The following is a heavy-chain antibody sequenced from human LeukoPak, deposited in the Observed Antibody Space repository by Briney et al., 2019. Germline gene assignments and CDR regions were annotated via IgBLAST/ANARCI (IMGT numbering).Heavy chain of an antibody. CDR3: ARDQDDFWSGARYFDY. Sequence: SETLSLTCTVSGGSISSYYWSWIRQPAGKGLEWIGRIYTSGSTNYNPSLKGRVTMSVDTSKNQFSLKLSSVTAADTAVYYCARDQDDFWSGARYFDYWGQGTLVTVSS. CDR2: IYTSGST. CDR1: GGSISSYY. D-gene: IGHD3-3*01. J-gene: IGHJ4*02. V-gene: IGHV4-4*07.